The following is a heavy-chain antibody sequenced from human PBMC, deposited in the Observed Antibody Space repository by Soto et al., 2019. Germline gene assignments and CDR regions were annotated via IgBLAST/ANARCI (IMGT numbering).Heavy chain of an antibody. CDR1: GFTFSSYA. Sequence: GGSLRLSCAASGFTFSSYAMSWVRQAPGKGLEWVSAISGSGGSTYYADSVKGRFTISRDNSKNTLYLQMNSLRAEDTAVYYCAKVKDSSGDYLARHDYYYYGMDVWGQGTTVTVSS. V-gene: IGHV3-23*01. CDR3: AKVKDSSGDYLARHDYYYYGMDV. CDR2: ISGSGGST. J-gene: IGHJ6*02. D-gene: IGHD3-22*01.